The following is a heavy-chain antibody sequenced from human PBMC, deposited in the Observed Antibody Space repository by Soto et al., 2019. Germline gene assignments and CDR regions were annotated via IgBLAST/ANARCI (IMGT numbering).Heavy chain of an antibody. V-gene: IGHV4-4*02. J-gene: IGHJ5*02. D-gene: IGHD5-12*01. CDR1: GGSISSSNW. CDR3: ARGLGQLIYRAKNWFDP. Sequence: SETLSLTCDVSGGSISSSNWWTWVRQPPGKGLEWIGEIYHSGSSNYNPSLKSRVTISIDKSKNQSSLKLTSVTAADTAVYYCARGLGQLIYRAKNWFDPWGQGTLVTVS. CDR2: IYHSGSS.